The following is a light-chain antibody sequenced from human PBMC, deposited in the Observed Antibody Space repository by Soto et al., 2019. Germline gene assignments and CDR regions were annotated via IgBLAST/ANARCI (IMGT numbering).Light chain of an antibody. Sequence: QSVLTKAASVSGSPGQSITISCTGTRSDVGGYDYVSWYQPHPGKAPKLPIYEVSNRPSGVSNRFSGSKSGNTASLTISGLQAEDEAEYHCSSSTSSSTDVFGTGTKVTVL. V-gene: IGLV2-14*01. CDR2: EVS. J-gene: IGLJ1*01. CDR1: RSDVGGYDY. CDR3: SSSTSSSTDV.